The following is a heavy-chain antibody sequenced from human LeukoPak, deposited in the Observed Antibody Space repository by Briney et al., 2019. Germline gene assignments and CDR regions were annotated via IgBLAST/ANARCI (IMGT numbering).Heavy chain of an antibody. CDR1: GFAFSGYG. D-gene: IGHD3-10*01. CDR2: TKQDGSEK. Sequence: GGSLRLSCVASGFAFSGYGMHWVRQAPGKGLEWVANTKQDGSEKYYVDSVKGRFTISRDNAKNSLHLQMNSLRAEDTAVYYCARDAALLWFGGEYYFDYWGQGTLVTVSS. V-gene: IGHV3-7*01. J-gene: IGHJ4*02. CDR3: ARDAALLWFGGEYYFDY.